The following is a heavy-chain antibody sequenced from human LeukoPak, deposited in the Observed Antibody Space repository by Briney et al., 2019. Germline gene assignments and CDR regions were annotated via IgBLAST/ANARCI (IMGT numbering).Heavy chain of an antibody. V-gene: IGHV3-21*01. CDR1: GFTFSSYS. J-gene: IGHJ5*02. D-gene: IGHD1-26*01. Sequence: GGSLRLSCAASGFTFSSYSMNWVRQAPGKGLEWVSSISSSSSYIYYADSVKGRFTISRDNAKNSLYLQMNSLRAEDTAAYYCARGGELPYNWFDPWGQGTLVTVSS. CDR3: ARGGELPYNWFDP. CDR2: ISSSSSYI.